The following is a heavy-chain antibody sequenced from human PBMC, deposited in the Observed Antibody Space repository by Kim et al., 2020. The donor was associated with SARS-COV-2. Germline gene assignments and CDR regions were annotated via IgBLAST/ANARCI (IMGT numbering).Heavy chain of an antibody. V-gene: IGHV1-18*01. CDR3: ARVYSNSFYYYGMDV. Sequence: ASVKVSCKASGYTFTSYGISWVRQAPGQGLEWMGWISAYNGNTNYAQKLQGRVTMTIDTSTSTDYMELRSLRSDDTAVYYCARVYSNSFYYYGMDVWGQGTTVTVSS. CDR1: GYTFTSYG. CDR2: ISAYNGNT. J-gene: IGHJ6*02. D-gene: IGHD4-4*01.